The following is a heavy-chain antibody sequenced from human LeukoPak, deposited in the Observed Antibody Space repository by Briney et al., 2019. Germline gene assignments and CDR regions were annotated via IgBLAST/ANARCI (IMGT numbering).Heavy chain of an antibody. Sequence: GGSLRLSCAASGFTFSSYWMHWVRQAPGKGLVWVSRINTDGSSTSYADSVKGRFTISRDNAKNTLYLQMYSLRAEDTAVYYCAKGGRGSYLDYWGQGTLVTVSS. CDR1: GFTFSSYW. J-gene: IGHJ4*02. CDR2: INTDGSST. V-gene: IGHV3-74*01. D-gene: IGHD1-26*01. CDR3: AKGGRGSYLDY.